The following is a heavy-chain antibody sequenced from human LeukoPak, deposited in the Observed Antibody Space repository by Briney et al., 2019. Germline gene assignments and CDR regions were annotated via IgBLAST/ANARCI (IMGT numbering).Heavy chain of an antibody. D-gene: IGHD3-10*01. V-gene: IGHV3-21*01. CDR3: ARTPHNYYGSGSYYTAVYYYYMDV. CDR1: GFTFSSYS. CDR2: ISSSSCYI. Sequence: GGSLRLSCAASGFTFSSYSMNWVRQAPGKGLEWVSSISSSSCYIYYADSVKGRFTISRDNAKNSLYLQMNSLRAEDTAVYYCARTPHNYYGSGSYYTAVYYYYMDVWGKGTTVTVSS. J-gene: IGHJ6*03.